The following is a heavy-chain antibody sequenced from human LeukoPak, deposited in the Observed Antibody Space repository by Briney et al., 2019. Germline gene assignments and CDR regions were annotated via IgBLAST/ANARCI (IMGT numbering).Heavy chain of an antibody. J-gene: IGHJ5*02. CDR1: GGTFSSYA. D-gene: IGHD3-3*02. CDR3: ARDKLARDWFDP. V-gene: IGHV1-18*01. CDR2: INSYNGNT. Sequence: ASVKVSCKASGGTFSSYAISWVRQAPGQGLEWMGWINSYNGNTYYAKSLQGRVSMTTDSSTTTAYMELRSLRSDDTAIYYCARDKLARDWFDPWGQGTLVAVSS.